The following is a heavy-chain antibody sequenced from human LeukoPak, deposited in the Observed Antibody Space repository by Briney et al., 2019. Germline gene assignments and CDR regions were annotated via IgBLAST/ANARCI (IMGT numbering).Heavy chain of an antibody. Sequence: SETLSLTCTVSGGSISSSSYYWGWIRQPPGTGLEWIGSIYYSGSTYYNPSLKSRVTISVDTSKNQFSLKLSSVTAADTAVYYCARGEWLRFRKIYFDYWGQGTLVTVSS. D-gene: IGHD5-12*01. V-gene: IGHV4-39*07. CDR3: ARGEWLRFRKIYFDY. J-gene: IGHJ4*02. CDR2: IYYSGST. CDR1: GGSISSSSYY.